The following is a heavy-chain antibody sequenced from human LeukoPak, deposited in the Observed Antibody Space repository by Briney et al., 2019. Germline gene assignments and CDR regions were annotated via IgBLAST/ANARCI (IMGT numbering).Heavy chain of an antibody. CDR1: GFTFHDYP. CDR2: ISGDGGIT. J-gene: IGHJ6*02. D-gene: IGHD3-10*01. V-gene: IGHV3-43*02. Sequence: GGSLRLSCAAPGFTFHDYPIPWVRRATGKGLEWVSVISGDGGITYYSDSVRGRFTISRDNSKNSLFLQMNSLRTEDTAFYYCAKEGPGNYGSVTRYYYYDMDVWGRGTTVTVSS. CDR3: AKEGPGNYGSVTRYYYYDMDV.